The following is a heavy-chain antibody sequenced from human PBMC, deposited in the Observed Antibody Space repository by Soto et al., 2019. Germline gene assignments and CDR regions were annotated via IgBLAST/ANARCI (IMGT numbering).Heavy chain of an antibody. D-gene: IGHD5-12*01. J-gene: IGHJ3*02. CDR1: VGSVSIGAYY. V-gene: IGHV4-31*03. CDR3: ARARLRAVYAFDI. Sequence: SETLSVTCTFSVGSVSIGAYYWTWIRQRPGKGLEWIGYIYYSGSTYYSPSLKSRLSISLDTSKNQFSLRLSSVTAADTAMYYCARARLRAVYAFDIWGQGTMVTVSS. CDR2: IYYSGST.